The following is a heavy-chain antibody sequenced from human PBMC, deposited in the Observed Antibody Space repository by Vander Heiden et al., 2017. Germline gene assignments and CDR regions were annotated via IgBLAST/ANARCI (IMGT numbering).Heavy chain of an antibody. CDR3: ASGYGAIDD. V-gene: IGHV4-39*01. CDR2: FYHRGST. D-gene: IGHD4-17*01. J-gene: IGHJ4*02. Sequence: QLQLQESGPRMVKPSETLSLTCTVSGGSISGSNHYWGWIRQAPGERLEWIGYFYHRGSTYYNSSLKSRVTISVDTSKNQFSLMLTSVTAADTAFYYCASGYGAIDDWGQGQLVTVSS. CDR1: GGSISGSNHY.